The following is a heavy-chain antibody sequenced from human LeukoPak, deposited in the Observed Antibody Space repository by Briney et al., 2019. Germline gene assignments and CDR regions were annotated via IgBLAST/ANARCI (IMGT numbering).Heavy chain of an antibody. CDR3: AKGSVVVPASNSRAYFQY. J-gene: IGHJ4*02. V-gene: IGHV3-23*01. CDR2: ISGSGDTT. D-gene: IGHD2-2*01. CDR1: GFTLRSYA. Sequence: GGSLRLSCATSGFTLRSYAMNWVRQAPGKGLEWVSAISGSGDTTFYADSVKGRFTISRDNSKNTLYLQMNSLRADDTAVYYCAKGSVVVPASNSRAYFQYWGQGTLVTVSS.